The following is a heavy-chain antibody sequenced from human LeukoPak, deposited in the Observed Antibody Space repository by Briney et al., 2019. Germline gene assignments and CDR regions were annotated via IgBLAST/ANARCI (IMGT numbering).Heavy chain of an antibody. CDR3: ARAVGGRVDY. CDR1: GGSISSYY. D-gene: IGHD3-16*01. CDR2: VYYSGST. J-gene: IGHJ4*02. Sequence: PSETLSLICTVSGGSISSYYWSWIRQPPGKGLEWIGYVYYSGSTDYNPSLKSRVTISVDTSKNQFSLKLSSVTAADTAVYYCARAVGGRVDYWGQGTLVTVSS. V-gene: IGHV4-59*12.